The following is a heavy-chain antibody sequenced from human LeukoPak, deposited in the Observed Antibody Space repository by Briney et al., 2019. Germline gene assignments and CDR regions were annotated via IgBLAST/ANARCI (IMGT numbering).Heavy chain of an antibody. D-gene: IGHD3-22*01. CDR3: ASVSSGYDY. V-gene: IGHV3-74*01. Sequence: PGGSLRLSCAASAFTFSTYGMHWVRQAPGKGLVWVSRINTDESSTNYADSVKGRFTISRDNAKNTLYLQMNSLRAEDTAVYYCASVSSGYDYWGQGTLVTVSS. CDR1: AFTFSTYG. CDR2: INTDESST. J-gene: IGHJ4*02.